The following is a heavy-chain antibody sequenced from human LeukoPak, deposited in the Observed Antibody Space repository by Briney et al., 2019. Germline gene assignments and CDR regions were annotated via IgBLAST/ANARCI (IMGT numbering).Heavy chain of an antibody. CDR1: GFTFSKNA. CDR3: VKAYNWNVFSSGDY. Sequence: GGSLRLSCSASGFTFSKNAMHWVRQAPGKGLEYVSAITNNGGTTYYADSVKGRFTISRDNSKNTLFLQMSSLRAEDAAVYYCVKAYNWNVFSSGDYWGQGTLVTVSS. J-gene: IGHJ4*02. CDR2: ITNNGGTT. D-gene: IGHD1-1*01. V-gene: IGHV3-64D*06.